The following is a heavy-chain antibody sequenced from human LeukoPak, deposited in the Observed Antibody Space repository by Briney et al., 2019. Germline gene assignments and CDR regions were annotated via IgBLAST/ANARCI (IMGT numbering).Heavy chain of an antibody. CDR1: GFTFSSYA. CDR2: ISGSGGST. D-gene: IGHD1-26*01. J-gene: IGHJ4*02. V-gene: IGHV3-23*01. Sequence: GGSLRLSCAASGFTFSSYAMSWVRQAPGKGLEWVSAISGSGGSTYYADSVKGRFTISRDNSKNTLYLQMNSLRAEDTAVYYCARDAWLLLADQAEWELEYFDYWGQGTLVTVSS. CDR3: ARDAWLLLADQAEWELEYFDY.